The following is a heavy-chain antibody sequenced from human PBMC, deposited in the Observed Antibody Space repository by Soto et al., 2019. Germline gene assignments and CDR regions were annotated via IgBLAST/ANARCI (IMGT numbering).Heavy chain of an antibody. J-gene: IGHJ4*02. V-gene: IGHV4-30-2*01. CDR3: AAGGVLPRYY. D-gene: IGHD2-15*01. CDR1: GGSISSGGYS. CDR2: IYHSGRT. Sequence: QLQLQESGSGLVKPSQTLSLTCAVSGGSISSGGYSWSWIRQPPGKGLEWIGYIYHSGRTYYNPSLKNRVPISVDRSKNQFSLKLSSVTAADTAVYYCAAGGVLPRYYWGQGTLVTVSS.